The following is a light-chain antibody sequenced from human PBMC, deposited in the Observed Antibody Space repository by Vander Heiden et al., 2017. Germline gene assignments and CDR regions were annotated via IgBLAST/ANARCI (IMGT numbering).Light chain of an antibody. CDR3: CSHAAGSTWV. J-gene: IGLJ1*01. CDR1: SSDVGSYNL. CDR2: EGS. V-gene: IGLV2-23*01. Sequence: TALTPPAPLSGPPGQSITISCTGTSSDVGSYNLGSWYQQNPGKAPKVMIYEGSKRPSGVSNRFSGSKSGNSASLTISGLQAEDEADYYCCSHAAGSTWVFGAGTKVSVL.